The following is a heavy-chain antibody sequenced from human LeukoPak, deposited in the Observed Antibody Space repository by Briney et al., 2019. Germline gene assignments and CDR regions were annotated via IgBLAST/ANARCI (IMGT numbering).Heavy chain of an antibody. Sequence: PGGSLRLSCAASGFIFNTYSMSWVRQAPGKGLEWVSSISSSSSYIYYADSVKGRFTISRDNAKNSLYLQMNSLRAEDAAVYYCAKPTSGWELLRGAFDIWGQGTMVTVSS. CDR2: ISSSSSYI. D-gene: IGHD1-26*01. J-gene: IGHJ3*02. V-gene: IGHV3-21*01. CDR3: AKPTSGWELLRGAFDI. CDR1: GFIFNTYS.